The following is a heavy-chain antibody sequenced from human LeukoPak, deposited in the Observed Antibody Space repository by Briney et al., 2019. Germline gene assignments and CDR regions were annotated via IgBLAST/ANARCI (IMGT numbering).Heavy chain of an antibody. Sequence: PGRSLRLSCAASGFTFSSYGMHWVRQAPGKGLEWVAVISYDGSNKYYADSVKGRFTISRDNSKNTLYLQMNSLRAEDTAVYYCAKDLEQQLDGYYFDCWGQGNLATVSS. V-gene: IGHV3-30*18. CDR2: ISYDGSNK. CDR3: AKDLEQQLDGYYFDC. J-gene: IGHJ4*02. D-gene: IGHD6-13*01. CDR1: GFTFSSYG.